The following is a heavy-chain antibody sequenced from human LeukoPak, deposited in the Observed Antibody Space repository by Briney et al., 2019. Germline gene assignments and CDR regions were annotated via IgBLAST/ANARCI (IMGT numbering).Heavy chain of an antibody. J-gene: IGHJ4*02. Sequence: GSLRLSCTASGFTFSTYSMNWVRQAPGKGLECIGEIHHSGTTNYNPSLKSRVTISIDKSKNQFSLKLNSVTAADTAVYYCARAFLVGYSPEEYFFDYWDQGNLVTVSS. CDR3: ARAFLVGYSPEEYFFDY. V-gene: IGHV4-34*01. D-gene: IGHD2-15*01. CDR1: GFTFSTYS. CDR2: IHHSGTT.